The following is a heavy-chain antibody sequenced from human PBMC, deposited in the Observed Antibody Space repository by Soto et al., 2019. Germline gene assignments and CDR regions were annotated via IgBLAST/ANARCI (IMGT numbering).Heavy chain of an antibody. CDR3: TRRCNWNANYFDH. CDR1: GASISVHSYY. CDR2: SYYSGTT. Sequence: PSETLSLTCTVSGASISVHSYYWTWIRQPPGKGLEWIGSSYYSGTTYFNPSLKSRATISVDTSKNQFSLRLTSVTAADTAIYYCTRRCNWNANYFDHWGPGALVTVSS. D-gene: IGHD1-20*01. J-gene: IGHJ4*02. V-gene: IGHV4-39*01.